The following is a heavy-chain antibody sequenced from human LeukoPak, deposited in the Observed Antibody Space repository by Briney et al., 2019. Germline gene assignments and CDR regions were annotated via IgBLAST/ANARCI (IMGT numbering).Heavy chain of an antibody. V-gene: IGHV4-61*02. CDR1: GGSISSGSYY. CDR2: IYTSGST. J-gene: IGHJ4*02. D-gene: IGHD1-7*01. CDR3: ARDVTGTTSDY. Sequence: SETLSLTCTVSGGSISSGSYYWSLIRQPAGKGLEWIGRIYTSGSTNYNPSLKSRVTISVDTSKNQFSLKLSSVTAADTAVYYCARDVTGTTSDYWGQGTLVTVSS.